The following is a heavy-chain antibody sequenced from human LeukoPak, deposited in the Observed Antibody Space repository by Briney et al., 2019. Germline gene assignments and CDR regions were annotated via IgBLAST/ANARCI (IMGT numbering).Heavy chain of an antibody. J-gene: IGHJ3*02. CDR3: ARVSAYCSSTSCYWGAFDI. D-gene: IGHD2-2*01. CDR1: GYTFTSYY. V-gene: IGHV1-2*02. CDR2: INPNSGGT. Sequence: ASVKVSCKASGYTFTSYYMHWVRQAPGQGLEWMGWINPNSGGTNYAQKFQGRVTMTRDTSISTAYMELSRLRSDDTAVYYCARVSAYCSSTSCYWGAFDIWGQGTMVTVSS.